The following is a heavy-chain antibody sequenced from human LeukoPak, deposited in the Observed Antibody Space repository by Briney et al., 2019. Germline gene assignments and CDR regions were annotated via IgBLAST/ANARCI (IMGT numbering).Heavy chain of an antibody. CDR2: INHSGST. V-gene: IGHV4-34*01. CDR1: DGSLSYYY. J-gene: IGHJ4*02. CDR3: AGRNMTARPDHFDY. D-gene: IGHD6-6*01. Sequence: SETLSLTCAVYDGSLSYYYWSWIRQPPGKGLEWLGEINHSGSTSYNPSLKSRVTISLDTSKNQFSLTLTSVTAADTAIYSCAGRNMTARPDHFDYWGQGALVTVSS.